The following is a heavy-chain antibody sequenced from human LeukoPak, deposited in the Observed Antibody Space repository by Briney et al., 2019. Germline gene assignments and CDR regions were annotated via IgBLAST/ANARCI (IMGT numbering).Heavy chain of an antibody. CDR3: ARAAYSSTWYSRYFDL. D-gene: IGHD6-13*01. CDR2: INQDGSEK. Sequence: HPGGSLRLSCAASGFTFSSYEMNWVRQAPGKGLEWVATINQDGSEKYYVDSVKGRFTISRDNAKNSLFLQMNSLRAEDTAVYYCARAAYSSTWYSRYFDLWGRGTLVTVSS. V-gene: IGHV3-7*01. J-gene: IGHJ2*01. CDR1: GFTFSSYE.